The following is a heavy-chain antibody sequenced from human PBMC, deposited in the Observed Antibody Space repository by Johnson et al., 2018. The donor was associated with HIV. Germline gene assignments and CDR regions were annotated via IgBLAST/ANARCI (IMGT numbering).Heavy chain of an antibody. CDR2: IKQDGSEK. Sequence: VQLVESGGGLVQPGGSLRLSCAASGFTFSSYWMSWVRQAPGKGLEWVANIKQDGSEKYYVDSVKGRFTISRDNAKNSLYLQMNSLRAEDTAVYYCARELLGMDDAFDIWGQGTMVTVSS. D-gene: IGHD7-27*01. J-gene: IGHJ3*02. V-gene: IGHV3-7*01. CDR1: GFTFSSYW. CDR3: ARELLGMDDAFDI.